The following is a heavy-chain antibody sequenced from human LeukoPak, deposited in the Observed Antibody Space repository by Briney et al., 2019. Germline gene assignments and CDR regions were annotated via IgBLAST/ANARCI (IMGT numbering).Heavy chain of an antibody. V-gene: IGHV4-39*07. J-gene: IGHJ5*02. D-gene: IGHD3-3*01. CDR3: ARAHYDFWSGYSNWFDP. CDR2: IYHSGST. Sequence: KPSETLSLTCTVSGGSISSSSYYWGWVRQPPGKGLEWSGSIYHSGSTYYHPSLKSRLTISLDTSTNPFSLKLSSVTAADTAVYYCARAHYDFWSGYSNWFDPWGQGTLVTVSS. CDR1: GGSISSSSYY.